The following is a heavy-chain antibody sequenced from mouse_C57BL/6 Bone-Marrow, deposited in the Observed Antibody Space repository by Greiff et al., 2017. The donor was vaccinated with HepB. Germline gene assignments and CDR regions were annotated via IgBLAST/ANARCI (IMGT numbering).Heavy chain of an antibody. Sequence: VQLHQSGAELVKPGASVKISCKASGYAFSSYWMNWVKQRPGKGLEWIGQIYPGDGDTNYNGKFKGKATLTADKSSSTAYMQLSSLTSEDSAVYFCASYYGSSYGAWFAYWGQGTLVTVSA. CDR1: GYAFSSYW. V-gene: IGHV1-80*01. J-gene: IGHJ3*01. D-gene: IGHD1-1*01. CDR3: ASYYGSSYGAWFAY. CDR2: IYPGDGDT.